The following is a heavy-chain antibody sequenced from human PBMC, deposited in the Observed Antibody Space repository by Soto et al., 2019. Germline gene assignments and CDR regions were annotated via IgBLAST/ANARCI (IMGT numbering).Heavy chain of an antibody. CDR1: RGTFSSYA. CDR3: ARSPDYYDRSGYYLVPFDY. V-gene: IGHV1-69*13. CDR2: IIPIFGTA. D-gene: IGHD3-22*01. Sequence: GASVKVSCKASRGTFSSYASSWVRQAPGQGLEWMGGIIPIFGTANYAQKFQGGVTITADESTSTAYMELSSLRSEDTAVYYCARSPDYYDRSGYYLVPFDYWGQGTLVPVSS. J-gene: IGHJ4*02.